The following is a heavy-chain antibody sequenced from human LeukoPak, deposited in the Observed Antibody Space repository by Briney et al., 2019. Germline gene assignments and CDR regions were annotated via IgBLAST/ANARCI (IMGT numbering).Heavy chain of an antibody. J-gene: IGHJ4*02. CDR1: GGSFSAYY. CDR3: ARVGDGYNSDY. Sequence: SETLSLTCAVYGGSFSAYYWSWIRQPPGKGLEWIGEINHSGSTNYNPSLKSRVTISIDTSKNQFSLKLSSVTAADTAVYYCARVGDGYNSDYWGQGTLVTVSS. V-gene: IGHV4-34*01. D-gene: IGHD5-24*01. CDR2: INHSGST.